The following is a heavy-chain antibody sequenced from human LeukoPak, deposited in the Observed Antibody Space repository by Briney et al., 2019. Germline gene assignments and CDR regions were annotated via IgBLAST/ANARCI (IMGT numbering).Heavy chain of an antibody. J-gene: IGHJ4*02. Sequence: PGGSLRLSCAASGFSFSSYAMSWVRQAPGKGLEWVSAVTGSGGSTYYADSVKGRFTISRDNSKNMLYLQMNSLRADDTAVYYCAKRIAGSRGFDYWGQGTLVTVS. CDR2: VTGSGGST. CDR1: GFSFSSYA. CDR3: AKRIAGSRGFDY. D-gene: IGHD6-13*01. V-gene: IGHV3-23*01.